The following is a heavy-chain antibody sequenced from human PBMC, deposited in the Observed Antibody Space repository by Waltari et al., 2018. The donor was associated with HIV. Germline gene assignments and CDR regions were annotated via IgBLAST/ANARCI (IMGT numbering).Heavy chain of an antibody. J-gene: IGHJ4*02. CDR3: ARVPYYYDSSGYTV. D-gene: IGHD3-22*01. V-gene: IGHV4-39*07. CDR2: IYYSGST. CDR1: GGSLSSSRYY. Sequence: QLQLQESGPGLVKPSETLSLTCTVSGGSLSSSRYYWGWIRQPPGKGLEWIGSIYYSGSTYYNPSLKSRVTISVDTSKNQFSLKLSSVTAADTAVYYCARVPYYYDSSGYTVWGQGTLVTVSS.